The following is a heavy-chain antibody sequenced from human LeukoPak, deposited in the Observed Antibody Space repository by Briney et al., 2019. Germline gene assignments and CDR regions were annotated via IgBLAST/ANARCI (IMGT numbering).Heavy chain of an antibody. CDR1: GYSFSTYY. J-gene: IGHJ4*02. CDR2: INPSGGAT. D-gene: IGHD3-22*01. Sequence: ASVRVSCKASGYSFSTYYMHWVRQAPGQGPEWMGIINPSGGATRYAQKFQGRITMTRDMSTSTVYMDLSSLRSDDTALYYCARDRDRSGSDLFDYWGQGALVTDCS. V-gene: IGHV1-46*01. CDR3: ARDRDRSGSDLFDY.